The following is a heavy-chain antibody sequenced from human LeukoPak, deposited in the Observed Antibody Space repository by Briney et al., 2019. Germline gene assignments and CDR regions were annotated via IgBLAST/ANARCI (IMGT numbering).Heavy chain of an antibody. Sequence: ASVKVSCKASGYTFTGYYMHWVRQAPGQGLEWMGRINPNSGGTNYAQKFQGRVTMTRDTSSSTAYMELSSLRSDDTAVYYCALRPTGYSSSWYFDYWGQGTLVTVSS. V-gene: IGHV1-2*06. CDR2: INPNSGGT. CDR3: ALRPTGYSSSWYFDY. J-gene: IGHJ4*02. D-gene: IGHD6-13*01. CDR1: GYTFTGYY.